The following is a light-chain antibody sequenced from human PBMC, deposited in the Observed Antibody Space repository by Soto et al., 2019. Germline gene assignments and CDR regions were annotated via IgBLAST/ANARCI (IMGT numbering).Light chain of an antibody. CDR3: QSYDSSLSGSL. CDR2: DVS. Sequence: QSALTQPASVSGSPGQSIAISCTGTSSDVGSYNYVSWYQQHPGKAPKLMIYDVSNRPSGVSNRFSGSKSGTSASLAITGLQAEDEADYYCQSYDSSLSGSLFGGGTKLTVL. J-gene: IGLJ2*01. V-gene: IGLV2-14*03. CDR1: SSDVGSYNY.